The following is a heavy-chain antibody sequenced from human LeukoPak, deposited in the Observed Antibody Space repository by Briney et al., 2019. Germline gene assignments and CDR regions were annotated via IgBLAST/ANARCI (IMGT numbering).Heavy chain of an antibody. CDR1: GFTFSSYS. Sequence: GGSLRLSCAASGFTFSSYSMNWVRQAPGKGLEWVSSISSSSSYIYYADSVKGRFTISRDNAKNSLYLQMNSLRAEDTAVYYYARVAQYCSGGSCFDYWGQGTLVTVSS. CDR2: ISSSSSYI. CDR3: ARVAQYCSGGSCFDY. J-gene: IGHJ4*02. D-gene: IGHD2-15*01. V-gene: IGHV3-21*01.